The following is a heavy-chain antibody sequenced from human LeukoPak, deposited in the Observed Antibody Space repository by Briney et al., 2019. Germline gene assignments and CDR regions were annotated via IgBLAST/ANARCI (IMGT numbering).Heavy chain of an antibody. CDR3: ALSGSYAPFDY. D-gene: IGHD1-26*01. J-gene: IGHJ4*02. Sequence: GGSLRLSCAASGFTFSSYAMSWVRQAPGKGLEWVSGISGSGGNTYYADSVKGRFTISRDNSKSTLYLQMNSLRAEDTAVYYCALSGSYAPFDYWGQGTLVTVSS. V-gene: IGHV3-23*01. CDR2: ISGSGGNT. CDR1: GFTFSSYA.